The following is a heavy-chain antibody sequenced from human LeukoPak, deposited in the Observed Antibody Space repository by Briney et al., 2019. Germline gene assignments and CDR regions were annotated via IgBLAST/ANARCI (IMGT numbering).Heavy chain of an antibody. CDR1: GGSISSSSYY. V-gene: IGHV4-39*01. CDR2: IYYSGST. CDR3: ARGGRNRDQLPYGNWFDP. Sequence: VKPSETLSLTCTVSGGSISSSSYYWGWIRQPPGKGLEWIGSIYYSGSTYYNPSLKSRVTISVDTSKNQFSLKLSSVTAADTAVYYCARGGRNRDQLPYGNWFDPWGQGTLVTVSS. D-gene: IGHD2-2*02. J-gene: IGHJ5*02.